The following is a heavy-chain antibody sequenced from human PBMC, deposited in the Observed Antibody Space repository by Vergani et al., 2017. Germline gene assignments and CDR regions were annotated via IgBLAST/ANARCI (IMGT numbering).Heavy chain of an antibody. J-gene: IGHJ4*02. CDR3: AREMGDGDYTLQNTELSSAPPPYFDY. CDR2: ISGSGGST. V-gene: IGHV3-23*01. CDR1: GFTFSSYA. D-gene: IGHD4-17*01. Sequence: EVQLLESGGGLVQPGGSLRLSCAASGFTFSSYAMSWVRQAPGKGLEWVSAISGSGGSTYYADSVKGRFTISRDNSKNTLYLQMNSLRAEDTAVYYCAREMGDGDYTLQNTELSSAPPPYFDYWGQGTLVTVSS.